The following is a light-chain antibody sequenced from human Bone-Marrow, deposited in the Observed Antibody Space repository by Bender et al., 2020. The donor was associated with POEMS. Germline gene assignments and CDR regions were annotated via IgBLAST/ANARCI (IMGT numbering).Light chain of an antibody. CDR3: QSYDNSLGGWV. CDR1: SNDVGSYNL. V-gene: IGLV2-14*02. Sequence: QSALTQPASVSGSPGQSITISCIGTSNDVGSYNLVSWYQQLPGTAPKLLIYGYNNRPSGVPDRFSGSKSGTSASLAITGRQAEDEGDYYCQSYDNSLGGWVFGGGTKLTVL. J-gene: IGLJ3*02. CDR2: GYN.